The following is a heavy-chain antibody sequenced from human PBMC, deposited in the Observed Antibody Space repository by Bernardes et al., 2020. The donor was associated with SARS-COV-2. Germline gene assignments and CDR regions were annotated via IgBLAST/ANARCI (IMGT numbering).Heavy chain of an antibody. CDR1: GFTFSTYA. Sequence: GGSLRLSCTASGFTFSTYAMTWVRQAPGKGLEWVSGISDGGGSTYYADSVKGRFTISRDNSKNTLYLQMNSLRAEDTALYYCAKAMTLGPVAAAGGNWGQGTLVTVSS. CDR3: AKAMTLGPVAAAGGN. J-gene: IGHJ4*02. D-gene: IGHD6-13*01. CDR2: ISDGGGST. V-gene: IGHV3-23*01.